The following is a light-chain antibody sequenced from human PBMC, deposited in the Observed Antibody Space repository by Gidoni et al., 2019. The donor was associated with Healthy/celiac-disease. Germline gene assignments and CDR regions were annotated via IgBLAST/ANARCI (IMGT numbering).Light chain of an antibody. CDR3: QQYNSYSPA. Sequence: DIQMTQSPSTLSASVGDRVTITCRASQSISSWLAWYQQKPGKAPKRLIYKAASLESGVPSRFSGSGSGTEFTRTISSLQPDDFATYYCQQYNSYSPAFGQGTKVEIK. CDR2: KAA. CDR1: QSISSW. V-gene: IGKV1-5*03. J-gene: IGKJ1*01.